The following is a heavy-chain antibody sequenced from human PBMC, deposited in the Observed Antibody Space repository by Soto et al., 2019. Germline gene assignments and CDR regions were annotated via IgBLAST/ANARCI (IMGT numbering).Heavy chain of an antibody. Sequence: QLQLQESGPGLVKPSETLSLTCTVSGGSISSSSYYWGWIRQPPGKGLEWIGSIYYSGSTYYNPSLKSRVTISVDTSKNQFSLKLSSVTAADTAVYYCARVGATKDAFDIWGQGTMVTVSS. J-gene: IGHJ3*02. CDR2: IYYSGST. V-gene: IGHV4-39*01. D-gene: IGHD1-26*01. CDR3: ARVGATKDAFDI. CDR1: GGSISSSSYY.